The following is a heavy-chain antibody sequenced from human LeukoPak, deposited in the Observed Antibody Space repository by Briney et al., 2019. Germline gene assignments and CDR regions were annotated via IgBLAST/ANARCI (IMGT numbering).Heavy chain of an antibody. CDR1: GYTFTSYG. Sequence: ASVKVSCKASGYTFTSYGISWVRQAPGQGLEWMGWISAYNGNTNYAQKFQGRVTMTEDTSTDTAYMELSSLRSEDTAVYYCAKGDITVWGQGTLVTVSS. D-gene: IGHD3-16*01. CDR2: ISAYNGNT. CDR3: AKGDITV. J-gene: IGHJ4*02. V-gene: IGHV1-18*01.